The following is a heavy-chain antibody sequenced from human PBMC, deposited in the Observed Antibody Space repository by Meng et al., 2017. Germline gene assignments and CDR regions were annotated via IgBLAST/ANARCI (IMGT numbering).Heavy chain of an antibody. J-gene: IGHJ4*02. D-gene: IGHD3-22*01. CDR3: ARGSYYDSSGYYSVNY. CDR1: GFTFSSYA. CDR2: ISYDGSNK. V-gene: IGHV3-30*01. Sequence: QVHVVEVGGGVVQPGRSLRLSCAASGFTFSSYAMHWVRQAPGKGLEWVAVISYDGSNKYYADSVKGRFTISRDNSKNTLYLQMNSLRAEDTAVYYCARGSYYDSSGYYSVNYWGQGTLVTVSS.